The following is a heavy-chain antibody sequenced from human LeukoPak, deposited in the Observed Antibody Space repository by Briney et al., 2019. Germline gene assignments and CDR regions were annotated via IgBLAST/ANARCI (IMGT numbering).Heavy chain of an antibody. Sequence: SQTLSLTCTVSGGSISSGGYYWSWIRQPPGKGLEWIGYIYHSGSTYYNPSLKSRVTISVDRSKNQFSLKLSSVTAADTAAYYCARSGSADAFDIWGQGTMVTVSS. J-gene: IGHJ3*02. CDR3: ARSGSADAFDI. V-gene: IGHV4-30-2*01. CDR1: GGSISSGGYY. D-gene: IGHD1-26*01. CDR2: IYHSGST.